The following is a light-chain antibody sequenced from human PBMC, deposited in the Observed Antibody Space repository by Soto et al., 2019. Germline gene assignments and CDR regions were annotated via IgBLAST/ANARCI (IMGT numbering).Light chain of an antibody. J-gene: IGKJ1*01. CDR1: QSVSSSY. CDR3: QQYGSSPWT. V-gene: IGKV3-20*01. CDR2: GAS. Sequence: EMALTQSPATLCLSPGENATISCRASQSVSSSYLAWYQQKPGQAPRLLIYGASSRATGIPDRFSGSGSGTDFTLTISRLEPEDFAVYYCQQYGSSPWTFGQGTKVDIK.